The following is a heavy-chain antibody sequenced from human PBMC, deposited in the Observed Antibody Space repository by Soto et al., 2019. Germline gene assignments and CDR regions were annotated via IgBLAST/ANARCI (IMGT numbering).Heavy chain of an antibody. Sequence: GSLRLSCTVSGGSISSYYWSWIRQPLGKGLEWIGYIYYSGSTNYNPSLKSRVTISVDTSKNQFSLKLSSVTAADTAVYYCARVSCSSTSCYEGYYFDYWGQGTLVTVSS. CDR1: GGSISSYY. J-gene: IGHJ4*02. CDR2: IYYSGST. V-gene: IGHV4-59*01. CDR3: ARVSCSSTSCYEGYYFDY. D-gene: IGHD2-2*01.